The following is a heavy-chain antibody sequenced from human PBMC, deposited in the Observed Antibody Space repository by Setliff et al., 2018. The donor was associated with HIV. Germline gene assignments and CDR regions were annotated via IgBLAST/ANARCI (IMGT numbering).Heavy chain of an antibody. CDR2: ISGSGGST. J-gene: IGHJ6*03. CDR3: ARISVASRYNSDMDV. Sequence: PGGSLRLSCAASGFAFSDYAMSWVRQAPGKGLEWVSAISGSGGSTYYADSVKGRFTISRDTSKNTLFLQINSLRPEDTAVYYCARISVASRYNSDMDVWGKGTTVTVSS. D-gene: IGHD5-12*01. V-gene: IGHV3-23*01. CDR1: GFAFSDYA.